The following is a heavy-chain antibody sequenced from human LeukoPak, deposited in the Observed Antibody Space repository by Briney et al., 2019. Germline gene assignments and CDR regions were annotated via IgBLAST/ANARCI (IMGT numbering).Heavy chain of an antibody. V-gene: IGHV3-53*01. J-gene: IGHJ4*02. CDR3: ARDSAIFGVVIIPYFDY. D-gene: IGHD3-3*01. CDR2: IYSDNT. Sequence: PGGSLRLSCTVSGFTVSSNSMSWVRQAPGKGLEWVSFIYSDNTHYSDSVKGRFTISRDNSKNTLYLQMNSLRAEDTAVYYCARDSAIFGVVIIPYFDYWGQGTLVTVSS. CDR1: GFTVSSNS.